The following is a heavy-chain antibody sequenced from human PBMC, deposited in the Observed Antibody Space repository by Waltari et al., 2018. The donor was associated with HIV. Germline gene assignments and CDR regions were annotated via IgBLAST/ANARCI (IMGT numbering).Heavy chain of an antibody. J-gene: IGHJ5*02. D-gene: IGHD2-15*01. CDR3: AVDCSGGSSTFDP. Sequence: QVQLVQSGAEVKKPGASVKVSCKASGYTLTSYGISWVRQAIGQGLEWMGWISAYNGNTKYAQKLQGKVTMTTATSTSTAYMELRSLRSDDTAVYYCAVDCSGGSSTFDPWGQGALVTVSS. V-gene: IGHV1-18*01. CDR1: GYTLTSYG. CDR2: ISAYNGNT.